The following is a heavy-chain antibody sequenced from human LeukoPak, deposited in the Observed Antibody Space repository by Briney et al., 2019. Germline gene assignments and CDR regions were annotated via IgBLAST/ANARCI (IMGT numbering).Heavy chain of an antibody. CDR2: INPSGGST. J-gene: IGHJ3*02. Sequence: ASVKVSCKASGYTFTSYYMHWVRQAPGQGLEWMGIINPSGGSTSYAEKFQGKVTMTRDMSTSTVYMELSSLRSEDTAVYYCASFPYRYCSSTSWDAFDIWGQGTMVTVSS. V-gene: IGHV1-46*01. D-gene: IGHD2-2*01. CDR1: GYTFTSYY. CDR3: ASFPYRYCSSTSWDAFDI.